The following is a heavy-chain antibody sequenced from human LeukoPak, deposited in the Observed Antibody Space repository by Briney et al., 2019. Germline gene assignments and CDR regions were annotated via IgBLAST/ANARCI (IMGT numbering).Heavy chain of an antibody. D-gene: IGHD6-19*01. Sequence: SETLSLTCTVSGGSISSSSYYWGWIRQPPGKGLEWIGSIYYSGSTYYNPSLKSRVTISVDTSKNQFSLKLSSVTAADTAVYYCARDHMFLIPLGIAVAGTGGFDYWGQGTLVTVSS. J-gene: IGHJ4*02. CDR2: IYYSGST. CDR1: GGSISSSSYY. CDR3: ARDHMFLIPLGIAVAGTGGFDY. V-gene: IGHV4-39*07.